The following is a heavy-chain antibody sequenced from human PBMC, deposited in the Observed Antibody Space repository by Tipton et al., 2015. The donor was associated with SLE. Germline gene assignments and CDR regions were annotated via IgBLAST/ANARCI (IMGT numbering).Heavy chain of an antibody. CDR1: GFTFDDYA. D-gene: IGHD6-19*01. V-gene: IGHV3-43D*04. Sequence: SLRLSCAASGFTFDDYAMHWVRQAPGKGLEWVSLISWDGGSTYYADSVKGRFTISRDNAKNSLYLQMNSLRAEDTAVYYCARDEKAVVGHFDYWGQGTLVTVSS. CDR3: ARDEKAVVGHFDY. J-gene: IGHJ4*02. CDR2: ISWDGGST.